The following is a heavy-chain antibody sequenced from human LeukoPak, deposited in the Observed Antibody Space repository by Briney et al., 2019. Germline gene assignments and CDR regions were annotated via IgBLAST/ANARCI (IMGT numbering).Heavy chain of an antibody. Sequence: GGSLRLSCAPSGFTFDVYAMHWVRQPPGRGLEWVSGITWNGATIIYADSVKGRLTISRDNAKKSLYLQLNSPRPEDTALYFCAKSPAPTTMLAYFDNWGQGTLVTVSS. CDR2: ITWNGATI. J-gene: IGHJ4*02. V-gene: IGHV3-9*01. CDR3: AKSPAPTTMLAYFDN. D-gene: IGHD4-17*01. CDR1: GFTFDVYA.